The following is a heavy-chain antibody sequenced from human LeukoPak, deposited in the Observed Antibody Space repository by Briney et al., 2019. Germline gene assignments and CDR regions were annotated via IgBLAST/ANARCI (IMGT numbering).Heavy chain of an antibody. CDR1: GLTFSSYS. Sequence: TGGSLTLPCAASGLTFSSYSMHWVRHAPGKGREGVSYPSSSSSTIYYADSVKGRFTISRDNAKNSLYLQMNSLRAEDTAVYYCARDKAAGFDYWGQGTLVTVSS. CDR2: PSSSSSTI. V-gene: IGHV3-48*04. CDR3: ARDKAAGFDY. D-gene: IGHD6-13*01. J-gene: IGHJ4*02.